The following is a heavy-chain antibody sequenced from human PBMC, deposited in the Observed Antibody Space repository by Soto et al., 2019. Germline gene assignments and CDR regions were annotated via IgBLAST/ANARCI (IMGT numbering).Heavy chain of an antibody. CDR2: IKSKTDGGTT. D-gene: IGHD6-13*01. CDR1: GFTFSNAW. V-gene: IGHV3-15*01. Sequence: GGSLRLSCAASGFTFSNAWMTWVRQAPGKGLEWVGHIKSKTDGGTTDYAAPVKGRFTISRDDSKNTLYLQMNSLRTEDTAVYYCTTPDIAAAGMDVWGQGTTVTVSS. J-gene: IGHJ6*02. CDR3: TTPDIAAAGMDV.